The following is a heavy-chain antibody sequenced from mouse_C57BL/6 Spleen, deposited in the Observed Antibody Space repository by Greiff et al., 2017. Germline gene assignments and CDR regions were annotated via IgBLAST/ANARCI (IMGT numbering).Heavy chain of an antibody. V-gene: IGHV5-16*01. Sequence: EVKLMESEGGLVQPGSSMKLSCTASGFTFSDYYMAWVRQVPEKGLEWVANINYDGSSTYYLDSLKSRFIISRDNAKNILYLQMSSLKSEDTATYYCAREGTVGWYFDVWGTGTTVTVSS. J-gene: IGHJ1*03. CDR1: GFTFSDYY. CDR3: AREGTVGWYFDV. D-gene: IGHD1-1*01. CDR2: INYDGSST.